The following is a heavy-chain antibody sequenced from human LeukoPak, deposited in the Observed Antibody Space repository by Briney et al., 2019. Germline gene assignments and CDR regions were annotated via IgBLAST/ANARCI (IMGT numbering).Heavy chain of an antibody. CDR1: GFTFSSYA. D-gene: IGHD5-18*01. Sequence: GGSPRLSCAASGFTFSSYAMHWVRQAPGKGLEWVAVISYDGSNKYYADSVKGRFTISRDNSKNTLYLQMNSLRAEDTAVYYCQGRAMVTNDYWGQGTLVTVSS. J-gene: IGHJ4*02. CDR2: ISYDGSNK. CDR3: QGRAMVTNDY. V-gene: IGHV3-30-3*01.